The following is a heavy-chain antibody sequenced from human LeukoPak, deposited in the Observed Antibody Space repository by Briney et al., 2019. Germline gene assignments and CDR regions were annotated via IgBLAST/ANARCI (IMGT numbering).Heavy chain of an antibody. V-gene: IGHV4-59*01. D-gene: IGHD3-3*01. CDR2: LYYSGDT. CDR3: ASSHPLGSNNDYYTPFDY. J-gene: IGHJ4*02. CDR1: GGSISNYY. Sequence: PSETLSLTCTVSGGSISNYYWGWIRQPPGKGLEWIGYLYYSGDTNYNPSLKSRVTISVDTSRNQFSLSLSSVTAADTAVYYCASSHPLGSNNDYYTPFDYWGQGTRVTVSS.